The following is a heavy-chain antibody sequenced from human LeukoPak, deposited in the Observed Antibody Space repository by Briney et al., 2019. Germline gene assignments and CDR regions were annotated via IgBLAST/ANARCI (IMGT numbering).Heavy chain of an antibody. CDR3: ARPQGAHYWYFDL. V-gene: IGHV1-2*02. J-gene: IGHJ2*01. Sequence: ASVNVSCKASGYTFSDYYIHWVRQAPGQGLEWMGWINPKSGATDYAQKFQGRVTMTRDTSITTAYMELNRLRSDDTAAYYCARPQGAHYWYFDLWGRGTLVTVSS. CDR1: GYTFSDYY. D-gene: IGHD3-16*01. CDR2: INPKSGAT.